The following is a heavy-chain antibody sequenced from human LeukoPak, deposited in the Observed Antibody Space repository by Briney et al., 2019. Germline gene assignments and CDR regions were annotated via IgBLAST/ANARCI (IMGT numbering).Heavy chain of an antibody. V-gene: IGHV3-23*01. CDR1: GLIFSSYA. J-gene: IGHJ4*02. Sequence: GGSLRLSCAASGLIFSSYAINWVRQAPGKGLEWVSTISGGGRSTDYADSVKGRFTISRDNSKNTLYLQMNSLRAEDTAVYYCARGRYFDYWGQGTLVTVSS. CDR3: ARGRYFDY. CDR2: ISGGGRST.